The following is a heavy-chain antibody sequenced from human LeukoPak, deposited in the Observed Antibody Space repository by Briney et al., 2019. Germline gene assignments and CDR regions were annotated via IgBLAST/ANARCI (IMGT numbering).Heavy chain of an antibody. CDR3: ASGAITIFPLAPAGYAFDI. J-gene: IGHJ3*02. CDR2: ISSSGSTI. V-gene: IGHV3-11*01. Sequence: PGGSLRLSCAASGFTFSDYYMSWIRQAPGKGLEWVSYISSSGSTIYYADSVKGRFTISRDNAKNSLYLQMNSLRAEDTAVYYCASGAITIFPLAPAGYAFDIWGQGTMVTVSS. D-gene: IGHD3-9*01. CDR1: GFTFSDYY.